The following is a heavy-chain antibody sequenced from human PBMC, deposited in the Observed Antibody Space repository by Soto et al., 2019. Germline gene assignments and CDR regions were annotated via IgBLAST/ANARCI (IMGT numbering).Heavy chain of an antibody. CDR3: ARLWGRYYYYYMDV. CDR1: GGSISSYY. D-gene: IGHD3-16*01. J-gene: IGHJ6*03. CDR2: IYYSGST. V-gene: IGHV4-59*08. Sequence: SETLSLTCTVSGGSISSYYWSWIRQPPGKGLEWIGYIYYSGSTNYNPSLKSRVAISVDTSKNQFSLKLSSVTAADTAVYYCARLWGRYYYYYMDVWGKGTTVTVSS.